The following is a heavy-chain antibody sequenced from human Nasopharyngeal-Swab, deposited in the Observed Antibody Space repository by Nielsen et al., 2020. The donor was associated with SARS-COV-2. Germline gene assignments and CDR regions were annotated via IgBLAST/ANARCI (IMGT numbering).Heavy chain of an antibody. CDR1: GTSINSGAYS. J-gene: IGHJ4*02. CDR3: ASSLGSYYDSSGYYVGPLDF. Sequence: SETLSLTCAVSGTSINSGAYSWSWIRQPPGKGLEFIGYIYYGSTYYTPSLKSRLTISVDTSNNQFSLRLNSLTAADTAVYYCASSLGSYYDSSGYYVGPLDFWGQGTLVTVSS. V-gene: IGHV4-30-4*07. CDR2: IYYGST. D-gene: IGHD3-22*01.